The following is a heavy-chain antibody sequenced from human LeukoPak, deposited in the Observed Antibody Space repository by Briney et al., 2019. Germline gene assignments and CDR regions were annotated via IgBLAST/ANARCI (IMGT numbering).Heavy chain of an antibody. V-gene: IGHV4-39*01. J-gene: IGHJ4*02. Sequence: SETLSLTCTVSGGSISSSSYYWRWIRQPPGKGLERLGSIYYSGSTYYNPYLKIRVTITVDTSKNQFSLKLSSVTAADTAVYYCARQANYDSSGYPFDYWGQGTLVTVSS. CDR2: IYYSGST. CDR3: ARQANYDSSGYPFDY. CDR1: GGSISSSSYY. D-gene: IGHD3-22*01.